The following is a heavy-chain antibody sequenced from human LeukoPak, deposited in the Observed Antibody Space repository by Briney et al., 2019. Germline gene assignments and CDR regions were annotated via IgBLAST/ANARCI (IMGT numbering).Heavy chain of an antibody. V-gene: IGHV3-11*01. D-gene: IGHD6-6*01. J-gene: IGHJ6*02. CDR1: GFTFSDYY. Sequence: GGSLRLSCAASGFTFSDYYMSWIRQAPGKGLEWVSYISSSGSTIYYADSVKGRFTISRDNAKNSLYLQMNSLRSDDTAVYYCARVLAAPDMDVWGQGTTVTVSS. CDR3: ARVLAAPDMDV. CDR2: ISSSGSTI.